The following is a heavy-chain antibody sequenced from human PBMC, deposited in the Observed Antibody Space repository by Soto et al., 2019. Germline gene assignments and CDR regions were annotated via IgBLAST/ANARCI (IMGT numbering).Heavy chain of an antibody. V-gene: IGHV3-15*07. J-gene: IGHJ6*02. CDR2: IKSKGGGGTA. CDR1: GFSFSPAW. CDR3: IWQQDFYYGRAV. D-gene: IGHD6-13*01. Sequence: EVQLVESGGGLVPLGGPLPLSGQPPGFSFSPAWLTGARQAPGKGLEWVGLIKSKGGGGTADYAAPVKGRFIISRDDSKNTIYLQMNSLKPEDTALYYCIWQQDFYYGRAVWGQGTTVTVSS.